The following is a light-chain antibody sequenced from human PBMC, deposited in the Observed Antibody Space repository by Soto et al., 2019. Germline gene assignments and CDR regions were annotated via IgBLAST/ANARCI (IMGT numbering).Light chain of an antibody. J-gene: IGKJ1*01. Sequence: EIVLTQSPATLSLFPGARAPLSCRASQSINTSLAWYQQHPGQPPRLLIYHASPRAAGIPARFSASGSGTDFTLTISNVQPEDFAVYYCHQRQSWPRTFGQGTKVDIK. V-gene: IGKV3-11*01. CDR1: QSINTS. CDR3: HQRQSWPRT. CDR2: HAS.